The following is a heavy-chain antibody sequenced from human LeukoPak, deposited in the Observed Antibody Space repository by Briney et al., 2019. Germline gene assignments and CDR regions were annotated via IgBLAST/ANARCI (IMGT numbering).Heavy chain of an antibody. V-gene: IGHV3-23*01. CDR1: GFTFSNYG. CDR3: AKDWVRGVVAYDY. J-gene: IGHJ4*02. CDR2: ISGSGSTT. D-gene: IGHD5-12*01. Sequence: GGSLRLPCAASGFTFSNYGMSWVRQAPGKGLEWVSVISGSGSTTYYADSVKGRFTISRDNSKNTLYLQMNSLRAEDTAVYYCAKDWVRGVVAYDYWGQGTLVTVSS.